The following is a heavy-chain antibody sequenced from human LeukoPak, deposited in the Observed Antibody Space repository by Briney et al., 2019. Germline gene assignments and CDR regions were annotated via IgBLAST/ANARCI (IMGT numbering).Heavy chain of an antibody. D-gene: IGHD4-17*01. V-gene: IGHV3-23*01. Sequence: GGSLRLSCVGSGFTSIAYALTWARQAPGKGLEWVSGISGGGVTTYYADSVKGRFTISRDNSKNTLYLQMNSLRAEDTAVYYCARDLREDYDPDYWGQGTLVTVSS. J-gene: IGHJ4*02. CDR2: ISGGGVTT. CDR3: ARDLREDYDPDY. CDR1: GFTSIAYA.